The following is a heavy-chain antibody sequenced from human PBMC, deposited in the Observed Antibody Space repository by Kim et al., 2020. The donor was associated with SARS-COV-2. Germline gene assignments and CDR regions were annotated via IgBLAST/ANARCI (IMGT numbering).Heavy chain of an antibody. J-gene: IGHJ4*02. Sequence: ASVKVSCKASGYTFANYYMHWVRQAPGQGLEWMGIINPSRGSTTYAQRFRGRVTMTRDTSTTAVYMEMSDLTSEDTAVYYCARETLGSCSGGTCYSYAYWGQRTLVTVSS. CDR2: INPSRGST. CDR1: GYTFANYY. V-gene: IGHV1-46*01. CDR3: ARETLGSCSGGTCYSYAY. D-gene: IGHD2-15*01.